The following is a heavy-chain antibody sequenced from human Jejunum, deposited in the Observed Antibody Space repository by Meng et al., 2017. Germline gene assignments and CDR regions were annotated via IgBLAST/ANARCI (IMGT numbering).Heavy chain of an antibody. CDR1: GFTFSVYE. J-gene: IGHJ4*02. CDR2: ISSSGSTI. V-gene: IGHV3-48*03. CDR3: ARESSATFGYFDY. D-gene: IGHD6-19*01. Sequence: GGSLRLSCAASGFTFSVYEMNWVRQAPGKGLEWVSYISSSGSTIHYADSVRGRFTVSRDNAQNSVFLQMNSLRAEDTAVYFCARESSATFGYFDYWGQGALVTVSS.